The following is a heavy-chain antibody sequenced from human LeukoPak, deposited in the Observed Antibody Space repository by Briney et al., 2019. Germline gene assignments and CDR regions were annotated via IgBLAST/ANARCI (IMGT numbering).Heavy chain of an antibody. Sequence: SETLSLTCTVSGGSISSYYWSWIRQPPGKGLEWIGYIYYSGSTNYNPSLKSRVTISIDTSKNQFSLKLNSVTAADTAVYYCARDLGDDVWGSYRSRRFDPWGQGTLVTVSS. V-gene: IGHV4-59*01. CDR1: GGSISSYY. CDR2: IYYSGST. CDR3: ARDLGDDVWGSYRSRRFDP. J-gene: IGHJ5*02. D-gene: IGHD3-16*02.